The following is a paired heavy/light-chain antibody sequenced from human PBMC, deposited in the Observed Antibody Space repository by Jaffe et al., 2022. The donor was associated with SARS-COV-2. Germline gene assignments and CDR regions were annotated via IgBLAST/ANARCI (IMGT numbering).Light chain of an antibody. CDR2: EVS. CDR3: NSYTSSSTSVV. CDR1: SSDVGGYNY. V-gene: IGLV2-14*01. J-gene: IGLJ2*01. Sequence: QSALTQPASVSGSPGQSITISCTGTSSDVGGYNYVSWYQQHPGKAPKLMIYEVSNRPSGVSNRFSGSKSGNTASLTISGLQAEDEADYYCNSYTSSSTSVVFGGGTKLTVL.
Heavy chain of an antibody. V-gene: IGHV3-23*01. CDR1: GFTFSSYV. J-gene: IGHJ5*02. Sequence: EVQLLESGGGLVQPGGSLRLSCAASGFTFSSYVMSWVRQAPGKGLEWVSAISGSGGSTHYADSVKGRFTISRDNSKNTLYLQMNSLRAEDTAVYYCAKDRYWGAYPGSGFDPWGQGTLVTVSS. D-gene: IGHD2-8*02. CDR2: ISGSGGST. CDR3: AKDRYWGAYPGSGFDP.